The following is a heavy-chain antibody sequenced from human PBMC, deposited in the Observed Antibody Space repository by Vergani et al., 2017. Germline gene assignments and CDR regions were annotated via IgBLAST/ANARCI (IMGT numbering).Heavy chain of an antibody. V-gene: IGHV3-64D*06. J-gene: IGHJ6*02. CDR1: GFTFSSYA. Sequence: EVQLVEAGGGLVQPGGSLRLSCSASGFTFSSYAMHWVRQAPGKGLEYVSAISSNGGSTYYADSVKGRFTISRDNSKNTLYLQMSSLRAEDTAVYYCEALHDSSGYYSYYYGMDVWGQGTTVTVSS. CDR3: EALHDSSGYYSYYYGMDV. CDR2: ISSNGGST. D-gene: IGHD3-22*01.